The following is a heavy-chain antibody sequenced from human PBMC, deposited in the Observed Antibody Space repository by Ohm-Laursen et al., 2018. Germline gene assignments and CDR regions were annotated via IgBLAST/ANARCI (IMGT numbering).Heavy chain of an antibody. CDR3: AKGKKIWELLARTGFDY. J-gene: IGHJ4*02. D-gene: IGHD1-26*01. Sequence: SLRLSCTASGITFSSYAMHWVRQAPGKGLEWVAVISYGGSNKYYADSVKGRFTISRDNSKNTLYLQMNSLRAEDTAVYYCAKGKKIWELLARTGFDYWGQGTLVTVSS. V-gene: IGHV3-30*18. CDR2: ISYGGSNK. CDR1: GITFSSYA.